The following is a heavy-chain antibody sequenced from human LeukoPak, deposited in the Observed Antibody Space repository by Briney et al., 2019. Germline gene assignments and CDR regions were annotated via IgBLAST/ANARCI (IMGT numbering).Heavy chain of an antibody. CDR3: AKSVTFRGVIATDY. D-gene: IGHD3-16*02. CDR2: ISYDRSNT. V-gene: IGHV3-30*18. Sequence: GGSLRLSCAASGFTFSNYGIHWVRQAPGKGLEWVAVISYDRSNTYYADSVKGRFTISRDNAKNTLYLQMNSLRAEDTAVYYCAKSVTFRGVIATDYWGQGTLVTVSS. CDR1: GFTFSNYG. J-gene: IGHJ4*02.